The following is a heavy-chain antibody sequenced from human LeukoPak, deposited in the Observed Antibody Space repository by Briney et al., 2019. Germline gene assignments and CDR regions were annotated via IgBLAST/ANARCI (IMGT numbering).Heavy chain of an antibody. CDR2: IYYSGST. Sequence: SETLSLTCTVSGGSISSYYWSWIRQPPGKGLEWIGYIYYSGSTNYNPSLKSRVTISVDTSKNQFSLKLSSVTAADTAVYYCVRSNFDENYYGMDVWGQGTTVSVSS. CDR3: VRSNFDENYYGMDV. D-gene: IGHD5-24*01. J-gene: IGHJ6*02. CDR1: GGSISSYY. V-gene: IGHV4-59*08.